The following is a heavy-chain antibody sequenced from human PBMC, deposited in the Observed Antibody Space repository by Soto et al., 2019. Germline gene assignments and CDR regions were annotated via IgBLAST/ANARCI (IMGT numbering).Heavy chain of an antibody. J-gene: IGHJ4*02. CDR1: GGSISSSNW. D-gene: IGHD4-17*01. Sequence: SETLSLTCAVSGGSISSSNWWSWVRQPPGKGLEWIGEIYHSGSTNYNPSLKSRVTISVDKSKNQFSLKLSSVTAADTAVYYCARAEATTRHARLDYWGQGTLVTVSS. V-gene: IGHV4-4*02. CDR2: IYHSGST. CDR3: ARAEATTRHARLDY.